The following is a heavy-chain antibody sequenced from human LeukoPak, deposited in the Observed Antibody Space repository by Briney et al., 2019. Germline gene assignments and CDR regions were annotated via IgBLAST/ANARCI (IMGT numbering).Heavy chain of an antibody. D-gene: IGHD6-13*01. CDR3: ARVSIAAAGTISGYYYYMDV. Sequence: GASVKVSCKASGYTFTGYYMHWVRQAPGQGLELMGRINPNSGGTNYAQKFQGRVTMTRDTSISTAYMELSRLRSDDTAVYYCARVSIAAAGTISGYYYYMDVWGKGTTVTVSS. CDR2: INPNSGGT. V-gene: IGHV1-2*06. CDR1: GYTFTGYY. J-gene: IGHJ6*03.